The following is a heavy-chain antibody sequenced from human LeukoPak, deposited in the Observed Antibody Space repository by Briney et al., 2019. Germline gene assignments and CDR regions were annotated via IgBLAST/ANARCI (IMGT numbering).Heavy chain of an antibody. Sequence: KTSETLSLTCAVSGYSISSGYYWGWIRQPLGKGLEWIGSIYHSGSTYYNPSLKSRVTISVDTSKNQFSLKLSSVTAADTAVYYCARLYSGSYSRFFDYWGQGTLVTVSS. CDR3: ARLYSGSYSRFFDY. V-gene: IGHV4-38-2*01. D-gene: IGHD1-26*01. J-gene: IGHJ4*02. CDR1: GYSISSGYY. CDR2: IYHSGST.